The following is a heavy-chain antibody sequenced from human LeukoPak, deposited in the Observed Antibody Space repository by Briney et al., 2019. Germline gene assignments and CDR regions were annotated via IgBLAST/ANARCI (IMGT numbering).Heavy chain of an antibody. J-gene: IGHJ5*02. Sequence: GASVKVSCKTSGYAFTDYYIHWVRQAPGQGLEWVGWINPNTGGTNYAQKFQGRVTMSRDTSISTAYLELSRLRSDDTAVYYCARDLVELANWFDPWGQGTLVTVSS. V-gene: IGHV1-2*02. CDR3: ARDLVELANWFDP. CDR2: INPNTGGT. D-gene: IGHD1-7*01. CDR1: GYAFTDYY.